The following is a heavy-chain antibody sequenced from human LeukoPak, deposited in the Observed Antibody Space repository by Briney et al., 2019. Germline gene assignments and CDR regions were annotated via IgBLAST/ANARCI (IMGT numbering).Heavy chain of an antibody. CDR3: ARDVGGSLDY. Sequence: PGGSLRLSCAASGFSFSSYGMHWVRQAPGKGLEWVANIKGDESARHQADSVKGRFTISRDNAKKSVYLQMSSLRGEDTAVYYCARDVGGSLDYWGQGTLVTVSS. D-gene: IGHD1-26*01. V-gene: IGHV3-7*01. CDR1: GFSFSSYG. CDR2: IKGDESAR. J-gene: IGHJ4*02.